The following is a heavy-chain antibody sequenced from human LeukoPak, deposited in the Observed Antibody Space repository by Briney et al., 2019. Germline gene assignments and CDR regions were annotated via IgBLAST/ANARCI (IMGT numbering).Heavy chain of an antibody. J-gene: IGHJ4*02. CDR2: TSYSEGT. CDR3: ATADWESFYFDS. V-gene: IGHV4-31*03. Sequence: PSETLSLTCTVSGGSVSRGGYYWNWIRQHPGKSLEWIGFTSYSEGTYYNPSLMSRITISVDISQNQFSLKMREVTAADTAVYFCATADWESFYFDSWGQGALVAVSS. CDR1: GGSVSRGGYY. D-gene: IGHD1-26*01.